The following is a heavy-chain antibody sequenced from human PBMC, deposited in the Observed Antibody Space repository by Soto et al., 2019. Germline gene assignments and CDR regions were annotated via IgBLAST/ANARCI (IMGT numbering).Heavy chain of an antibody. Sequence: SVKVSCKASGGTFSSYAISWVRQAPGQGLEWMGGIIPIFGTANYAQKFQGRVTITADESTSTAYMELSSLRSEDTAVYCCASSNYYDSSGYYPFDYWGQGTLVTVSS. V-gene: IGHV1-69*13. CDR3: ASSNYYDSSGYYPFDY. J-gene: IGHJ4*02. CDR1: GGTFSSYA. CDR2: IIPIFGTA. D-gene: IGHD3-22*01.